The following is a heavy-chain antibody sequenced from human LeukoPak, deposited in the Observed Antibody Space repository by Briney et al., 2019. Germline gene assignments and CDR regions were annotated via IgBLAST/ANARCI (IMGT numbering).Heavy chain of an antibody. Sequence: SVTVSCKASPGTFISYGISWVRQAPGQGLEWMGRIIPMYDTTSYPENFQGRVTFSADKSTGTAYMELSSLTSGDTAVYFCVRDYDSSGPQKNYFDFWGRGSLITVSS. CDR3: VRDYDSSGPQKNYFDF. CDR2: IIPMYDTT. J-gene: IGHJ4*02. CDR1: PGTFISYG. V-gene: IGHV1-69*06. D-gene: IGHD3-16*01.